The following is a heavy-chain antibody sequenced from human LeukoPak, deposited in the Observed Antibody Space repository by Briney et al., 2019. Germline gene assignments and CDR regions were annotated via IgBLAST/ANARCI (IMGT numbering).Heavy chain of an antibody. CDR1: GFTFGDYS. J-gene: IGHJ4*02. CDR2: IRSKACGGTT. Sequence: GGSLRVSCTASGFTFGDYSMNWVRQAPGKGLEWVGFIRSKACGGTTEYAASVKGRFTISRDDSKSIAYLQMNSLKTEDTAVYYCTRGRRATHDYWGQGTLVTVSS. D-gene: IGHD1-26*01. V-gene: IGHV3-49*04. CDR3: TRGRRATHDY.